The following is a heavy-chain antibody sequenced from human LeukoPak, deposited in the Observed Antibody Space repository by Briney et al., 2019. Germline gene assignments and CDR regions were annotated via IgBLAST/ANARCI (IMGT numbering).Heavy chain of an antibody. J-gene: IGHJ6*02. CDR3: AREKVWFGELNYYYYYGMGV. Sequence: GGSLRLSCAATGFTFSSYWMSWVRQAPGKGLEWVANIKQDGSEKYYVDSVKGRFTISRDDAKNSLYLQMNSLRAEDTAVYYCAREKVWFGELNYYYYYGMGVWGQGTTVTVSS. D-gene: IGHD3-10*01. CDR1: GFTFSSYW. V-gene: IGHV3-7*01. CDR2: IKQDGSEK.